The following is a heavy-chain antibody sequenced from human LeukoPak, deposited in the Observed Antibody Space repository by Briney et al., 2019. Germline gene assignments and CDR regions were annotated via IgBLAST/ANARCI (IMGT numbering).Heavy chain of an antibody. Sequence: GGALRLSRAASGFTFSSYDMTWVRQAPGRGLEWVSSIRPSGDNTYYGDSVKGRFTISRDNSKNTVYLQMNNMRVDDTAVYYCARVAGWHWFDPWGQGTLVTVSS. V-gene: IGHV3-23*01. CDR2: IRPSGDNT. J-gene: IGHJ5*02. D-gene: IGHD6-19*01. CDR1: GFTFSSYD. CDR3: ARVAGWHWFDP.